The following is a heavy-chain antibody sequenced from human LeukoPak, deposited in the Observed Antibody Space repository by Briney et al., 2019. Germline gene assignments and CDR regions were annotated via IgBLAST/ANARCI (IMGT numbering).Heavy chain of an antibody. CDR1: GLTFSSYS. CDR3: ARDRYCSSTSCRYFDY. Sequence: GGSLRLSCAASGLTFSSYSMNWVRQAPGKGLEWVSYISSSSSTIYYADSVKGRFTISRDNAKNSLYLQMNSLRAEDTAVYYCARDRYCSSTSCRYFDYWGQGTLVTVSS. V-gene: IGHV3-48*01. CDR2: ISSSSSTI. J-gene: IGHJ4*02. D-gene: IGHD2-2*01.